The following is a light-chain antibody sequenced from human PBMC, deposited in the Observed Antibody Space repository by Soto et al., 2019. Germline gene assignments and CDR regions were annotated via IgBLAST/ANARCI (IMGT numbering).Light chain of an antibody. CDR1: SSDVGAYNF. CDR2: EVN. CDR3: SSYTSDSPWV. V-gene: IGLV2-14*01. J-gene: IGLJ3*02. Sequence: QSALTQPASVSGSPGQSITISCTGTSSDVGAYNFVSWYQQHPGKAPKLIIYEVNNRPSGVSNRFSGSKSGNTASLTISGIQPEDEADYYCSSYTSDSPWVFGGGTKLTVL.